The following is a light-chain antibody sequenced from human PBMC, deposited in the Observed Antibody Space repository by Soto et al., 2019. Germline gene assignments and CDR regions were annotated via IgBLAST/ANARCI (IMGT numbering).Light chain of an antibody. Sequence: EIVLTQSPGTLSLSPGERATLSCRASQSVSSSYLAWYQQKPGQAPRLLIYGASTRATGIPDRFSGSGSGTDFTLIISRLEPEDFVVYYCQLYDNSLYTFGQGTNLDIK. CDR1: QSVSSSY. V-gene: IGKV3-20*01. J-gene: IGKJ2*01. CDR2: GAS. CDR3: QLYDNSLYT.